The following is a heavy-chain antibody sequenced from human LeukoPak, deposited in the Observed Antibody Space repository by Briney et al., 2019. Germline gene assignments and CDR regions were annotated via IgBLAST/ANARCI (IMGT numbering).Heavy chain of an antibody. Sequence: GGSLRLSCETSGFTFGSYWMSWVRQAPGKGMEWVANIKQDGSDKYYVDSVRGRFTISRDNAKNSVYLQMNSLRVEDTAVYYCAREGDAFDIWGQGTMVTVSS. J-gene: IGHJ3*02. CDR2: IKQDGSDK. V-gene: IGHV3-7*01. CDR3: AREGDAFDI. CDR1: GFTFGSYW.